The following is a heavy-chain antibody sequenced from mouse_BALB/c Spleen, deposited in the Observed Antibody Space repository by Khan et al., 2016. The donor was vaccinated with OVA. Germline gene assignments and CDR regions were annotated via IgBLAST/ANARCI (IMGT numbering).Heavy chain of an antibody. CDR1: GFSLKNYG. V-gene: IGHV2-3*01. J-gene: IGHJ2*01. CDR3: VKLYYYRYLYFDY. CDR2: IWGDGST. Sequence: QMQLEESGPGLAAPSQSLSITYTVSGFSLKNYGVSWVRQPPGKGLEWLGVIWGDGSTNYHSALISRLSISNDNSKSQVFLKLNSLQIDDTATYYCVKLYYYRYLYFDYWGQGTTLTVSS. D-gene: IGHD2-14*01.